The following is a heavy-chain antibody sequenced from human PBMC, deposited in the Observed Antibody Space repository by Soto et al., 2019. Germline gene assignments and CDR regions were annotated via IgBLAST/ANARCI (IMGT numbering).Heavy chain of an antibody. D-gene: IGHD4-17*01. CDR1: GGSISSGGYY. V-gene: IGHV4-31*03. Sequence: SETLSLTCTVSGGSISSGGYYWSWIRQHPGKGLEWIGYIYYSGSTYYNPSLKSRVTISVDTSKNQFSLKLSSVTAADTAVYYCARDHAYGDYGFDYWGQGTLVTVSS. CDR3: ARDHAYGDYGFDY. J-gene: IGHJ4*02. CDR2: IYYSGST.